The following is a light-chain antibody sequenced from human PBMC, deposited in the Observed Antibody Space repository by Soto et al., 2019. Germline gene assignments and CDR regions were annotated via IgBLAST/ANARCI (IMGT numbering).Light chain of an antibody. CDR3: QHFNNYPIT. Sequence: AIQLTQSPSSLSASVGDRVTITCRASQGISSALAWYQQKPGKAPKLLIYDVSSLESGVPSRFSGSGSGTDFTLTISSLQPVDFATYYCQHFNNYPITFGHGTRLEIK. CDR1: QGISSA. J-gene: IGKJ5*01. CDR2: DVS. V-gene: IGKV1D-13*01.